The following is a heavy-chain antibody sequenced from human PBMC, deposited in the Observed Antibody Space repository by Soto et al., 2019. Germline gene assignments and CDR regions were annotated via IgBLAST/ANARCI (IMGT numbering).Heavy chain of an antibody. V-gene: IGHV3-74*01. D-gene: IGHD6-13*01. CDR3: AKDLHIAATDF. Sequence: AGGSLRLSCVASGFTFSNYWMHWVRQAPGKGLVWVSRIKGDGTDTNYADSVKGRFTVSRDNAKNTLYLQMNSLRAEDTAIYYCAKDLHIAATDFWGQGTLVTVSS. J-gene: IGHJ4*02. CDR1: GFTFSNYW. CDR2: IKGDGTDT.